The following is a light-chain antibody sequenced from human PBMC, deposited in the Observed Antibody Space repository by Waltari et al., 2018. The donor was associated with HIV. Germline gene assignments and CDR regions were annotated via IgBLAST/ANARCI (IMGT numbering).Light chain of an antibody. CDR2: GAS. CDR3: QQYGSSPPWT. J-gene: IGKJ2*02. CDR1: QSVSSSY. Sequence: EIVLTQSPGTLSLSPGARGTLSCRASQSVSSSYLAWYQQKPGQAPRLLIYGASSRATGIPDRFSGSGSVTDFTLTISRLEPEDFAVYYCQQYGSSPPWTFGQGTKLEIK. V-gene: IGKV3-20*01.